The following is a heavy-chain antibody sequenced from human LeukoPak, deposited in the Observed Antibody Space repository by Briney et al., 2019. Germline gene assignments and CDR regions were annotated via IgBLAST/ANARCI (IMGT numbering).Heavy chain of an antibody. CDR3: ARYYGGNFYYYYGMDV. V-gene: IGHV4-34*01. D-gene: IGHD4-23*01. Sequence: SETLSLTCAVYGGSFSGYYWSWIRQPPGKGLEWIGEINHSGSTNYNPSLKSRVTISVDTSKNQFSLKLSSVTAADTAVYYCARYYGGNFYYYYGMDVWGQGTTVTVSS. J-gene: IGHJ6*02. CDR2: INHSGST. CDR1: GGSFSGYY.